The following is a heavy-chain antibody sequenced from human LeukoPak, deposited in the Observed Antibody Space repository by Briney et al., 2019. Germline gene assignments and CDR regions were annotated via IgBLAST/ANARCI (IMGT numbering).Heavy chain of an antibody. CDR3: GRAFPPLRTSSAGDL. Sequence: PGGSLRLSCSASGFSFSDYDMNWVREAPGPGLEGVSAISGRSRHIYYEVSVKGRFTISRDNAKNLLYLQMDSLGVEDTAVYYCGRAFPPLRTSSAGDLWGQGTLVIVSS. J-gene: IGHJ1*01. V-gene: IGHV3-21*01. CDR1: GFSFSDYD. D-gene: IGHD3-16*01. CDR2: ISGRSRHI.